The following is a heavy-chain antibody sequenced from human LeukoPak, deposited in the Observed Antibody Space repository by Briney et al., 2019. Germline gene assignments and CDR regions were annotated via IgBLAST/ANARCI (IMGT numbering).Heavy chain of an antibody. J-gene: IGHJ4*02. Sequence: SETLSLTCTVSGGSISSYYWSWIRQPPGKGLEYIGSIYYIGSTTYNPCLKSRVTISVNTTKNQMALKLSSVTAADTAVYYCARGRIARNPFCDYWGQGTLVTVSS. V-gene: IGHV4-59*01. D-gene: IGHD1-14*01. CDR2: IYYIGST. CDR1: GGSISSYY. CDR3: ARGRIARNPFCDY.